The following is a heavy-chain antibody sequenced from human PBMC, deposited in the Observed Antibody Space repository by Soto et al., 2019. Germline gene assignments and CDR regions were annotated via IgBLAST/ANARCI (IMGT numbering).Heavy chain of an antibody. CDR3: YLGYCSGGSCYYSDYYGMDV. CDR2: INSDGSNA. Sequence: GGSLRLSCVASGFTFNRHWMHWVRQTPGKGLVWVSFINSDGSNATYADSVKGRFTISRDNAKNTLYLQMNSLRAEDTAVYYSYLGYCSGGSCYYSDYYGMDVWGQGTTVTVSS. V-gene: IGHV3-74*01. CDR1: GFTFNRHW. D-gene: IGHD2-15*01. J-gene: IGHJ6*02.